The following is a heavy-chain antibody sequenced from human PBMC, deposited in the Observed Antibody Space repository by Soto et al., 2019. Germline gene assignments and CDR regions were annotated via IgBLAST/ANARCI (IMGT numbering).Heavy chain of an antibody. CDR1: GFNFISYG. CDR2: ISGYNGKT. D-gene: IGHD2-2*01. CDR3: ARDFRSTSSPDSWFDP. Sequence: ASVKVSCKASGFNFISYGINWVRQAPGQGLEWMGWISGYNGKTVYAHSVHDRVTMTTDATTGTAYMELRGLRSADTAIYYCARDFRSTSSPDSWFDPWGQGTLVTVSS. J-gene: IGHJ5*02. V-gene: IGHV1-18*04.